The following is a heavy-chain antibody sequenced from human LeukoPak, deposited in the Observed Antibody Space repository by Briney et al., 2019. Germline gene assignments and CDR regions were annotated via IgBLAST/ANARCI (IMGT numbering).Heavy chain of an antibody. CDR1: GGSIISSSYY. CDR3: ARQVNQAEYYYGSGSYYDHFDY. J-gene: IGHJ4*02. Sequence: SETLSLTCTVSGGSIISSSYYWGWIRQPPGKGLEWIGSIYYSGSTNYNPSLKSRVTISVDTSKNQFSLKLSSVTAADTAVYYCARQVNQAEYYYGSGSYYDHFDYWGQGTLVTVSS. V-gene: IGHV4-39*01. CDR2: IYYSGST. D-gene: IGHD3-10*01.